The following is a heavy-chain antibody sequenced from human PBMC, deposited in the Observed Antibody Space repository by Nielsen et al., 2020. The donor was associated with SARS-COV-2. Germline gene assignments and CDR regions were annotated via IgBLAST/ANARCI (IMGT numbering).Heavy chain of an antibody. CDR3: ARDGRGGTILGVVKGRPDPTKYYMDV. J-gene: IGHJ6*04. CDR1: GYTFTSYA. Sequence: ASVKVSCKAYGYTFTSYAMNWVRQAPGQGLEWVGIINPSGGSTTYAQKFQGRVTMTRDTSTSTVYMELSSLRPEDTAVYYCARDGRGGTILGVVKGRPDPTKYYMDVWGKGTTVTVSS. CDR2: INPSGGST. D-gene: IGHD3-3*01. V-gene: IGHV1-46*01.